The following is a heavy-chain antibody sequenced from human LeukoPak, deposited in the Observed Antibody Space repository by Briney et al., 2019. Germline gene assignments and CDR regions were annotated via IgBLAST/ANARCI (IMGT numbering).Heavy chain of an antibody. CDR3: ARDDYGETFDF. J-gene: IGHJ4*02. D-gene: IGHD4-17*01. CDR1: GFTFSDYY. Sequence: PGGSLRLSCAASGFTFSDYYMSWIRQAPGKGLEWVSYISSSGSTIYYADSVKGRFTISRDNSKNTLYLQMHSLRAEDTGVYYCARDDYGETFDFWGQGTLVTVSS. V-gene: IGHV3-11*01. CDR2: ISSSGSTI.